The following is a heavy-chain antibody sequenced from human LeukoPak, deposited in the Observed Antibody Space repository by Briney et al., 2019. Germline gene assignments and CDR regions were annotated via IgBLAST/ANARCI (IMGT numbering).Heavy chain of an antibody. V-gene: IGHV4-59*08. CDR2: IYYSGST. D-gene: IGHD3-10*01. J-gene: IGHJ4*02. Sequence: KASETLSLTCTVSNGSISSYYWSWIRQPPGKGLEWIGYIYYSGSTNYNPSLKSRVTISVDTSKNQFSLKLSSVTAADTAVYYCARRASGGRDFDYWGQGTLVTVSS. CDR3: ARRASGGRDFDY. CDR1: NGSISSYY.